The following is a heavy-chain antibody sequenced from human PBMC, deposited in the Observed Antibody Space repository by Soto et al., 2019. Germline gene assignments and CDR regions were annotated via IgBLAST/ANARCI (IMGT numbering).Heavy chain of an antibody. CDR2: TYYRSKWYN. D-gene: IGHD2-2*02. V-gene: IGHV6-1*01. CDR3: ARDSYCSSTSCYRWDYYGMDV. J-gene: IGHJ6*02. Sequence: SQTLSLTCAISGDSVSSNSAAWNWIRQSPSRGLEWLGRTYYRSKWYNDYAVSVKSRITINPDTSKNQFSLQLNSVTPEDTAVYYCARDSYCSSTSCYRWDYYGMDVWGQGTTVT. CDR1: GDSVSSNSAA.